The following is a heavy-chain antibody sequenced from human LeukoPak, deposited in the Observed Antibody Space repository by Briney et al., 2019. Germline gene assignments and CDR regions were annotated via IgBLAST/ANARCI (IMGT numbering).Heavy chain of an antibody. CDR3: ARDLRMITFGGVIVLYYFDY. V-gene: IGHV3-23*01. D-gene: IGHD3-16*02. CDR2: IIANGGST. CDR1: GFTFSSHA. Sequence: GGSLRLSCAASGFTFSSHAMGWVRQAPGKGLEWVSSIIANGGSTYYGDSVKGRFTISRDNSKNTLYLQMNSLRAEDTAVYYCARDLRMITFGGVIVLYYFDYWGQGTLVTVSS. J-gene: IGHJ4*02.